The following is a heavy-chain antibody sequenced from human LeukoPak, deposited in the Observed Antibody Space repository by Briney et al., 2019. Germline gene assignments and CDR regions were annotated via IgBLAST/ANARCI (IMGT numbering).Heavy chain of an antibody. J-gene: IGHJ4*02. CDR2: INTDGTVT. CDR1: GFTFSKYW. Sequence: GGSLRLSCAASGFTFSKYWMLLVRQTPGKGLESVSRINTDGTVTTYADSVKGRFTVSRDNADNTMFLQMNSVRDEDTAVYYCATKQWLAPPPDSWGQGTPVTVSS. V-gene: IGHV3-74*01. CDR3: ATKQWLAPPPDS. D-gene: IGHD6-19*01.